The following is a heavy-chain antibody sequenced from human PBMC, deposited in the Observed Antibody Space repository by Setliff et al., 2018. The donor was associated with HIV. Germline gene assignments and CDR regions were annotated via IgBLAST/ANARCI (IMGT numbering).Heavy chain of an antibody. V-gene: IGHV1-69*13. D-gene: IGHD3-3*01. CDR1: GGTFSRYA. CDR2: IIPIFATA. Sequence: SVKVSCKASGGTFSRYAINRVRQAPGQGLEWMGGIIPIFATADYAQKFQGRVTITADESTSTAYMELSSLRSEDTAVYYCARGREWLPVASYFDYWGQGTLVTVSS. J-gene: IGHJ4*02. CDR3: ARGREWLPVASYFDY.